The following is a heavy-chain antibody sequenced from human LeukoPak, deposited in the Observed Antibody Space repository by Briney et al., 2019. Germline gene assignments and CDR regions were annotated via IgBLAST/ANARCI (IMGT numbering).Heavy chain of an antibody. CDR3: ARAEGDGYNHYPLFDY. D-gene: IGHD5-24*01. V-gene: IGHV3-30-3*01. CDR2: ISYDGSNK. Sequence: GGSLRLSCAASGFTFSSYAMHWVRQAPGKGLEWVAVISYDGSNKYYADSVKGRFTISRDNSKNTLYLQMNSLRAEDTAVYYCARAEGDGYNHYPLFDYWGQGTLVTVSS. CDR1: GFTFSSYA. J-gene: IGHJ4*02.